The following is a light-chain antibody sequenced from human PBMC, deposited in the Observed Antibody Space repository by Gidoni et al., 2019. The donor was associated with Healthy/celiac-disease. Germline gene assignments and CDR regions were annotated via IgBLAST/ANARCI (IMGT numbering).Light chain of an antibody. V-gene: IGKV1-33*01. CDR3: QQYDNLPLT. CDR2: DAS. Sequence: DIQMTQSPSSLSASVGDKVTITCHANQDISNYLKWYQQKPGKVPKLLIYDASNLETGVPSRFSGSGSGTDFTFTISSLQPEDIATYYCQQYDNLPLTFGGGTKVEIK. CDR1: QDISNY. J-gene: IGKJ4*01.